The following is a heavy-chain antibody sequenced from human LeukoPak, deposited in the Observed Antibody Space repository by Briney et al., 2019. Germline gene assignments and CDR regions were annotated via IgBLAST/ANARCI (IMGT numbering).Heavy chain of an antibody. Sequence: GGSLRLSCAASGFGVSNNYMSWVRQAPGKGLEWVAVIYSGASTVYADAVKGRFTLSRDNSQNALLLQMNSLKVEDTAAYYCARDSGLNAFDIWGQGTMVTVSS. J-gene: IGHJ3*02. CDR1: GFGVSNNY. CDR3: ARDSGLNAFDI. CDR2: IYSGAST. V-gene: IGHV3-53*01.